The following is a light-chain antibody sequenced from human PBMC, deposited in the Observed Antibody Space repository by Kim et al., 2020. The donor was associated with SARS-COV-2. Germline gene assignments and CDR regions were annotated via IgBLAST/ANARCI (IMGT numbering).Light chain of an antibody. V-gene: IGLV2-14*03. CDR3: SSYTSSSTFV. Sequence: GQSITISCTGTSSDVGGYNYVSWYQHHPGKAPKLMIYDVSKRPSGVSNRFSGSKSGNTASLTISGLQAEDEADYYCSSYTSSSTFVFGTGTKVTVL. CDR2: DVS. J-gene: IGLJ1*01. CDR1: SSDVGGYNY.